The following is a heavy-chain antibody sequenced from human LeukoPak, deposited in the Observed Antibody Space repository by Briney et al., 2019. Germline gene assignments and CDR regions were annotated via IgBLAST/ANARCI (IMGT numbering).Heavy chain of an antibody. D-gene: IGHD6-19*01. J-gene: IGHJ4*02. CDR3: ARRIAVAGFDY. CDR2: IYYSGST. CDR1: GGSISSSSYY. V-gene: IGHV4-39*01. Sequence: SETLSLTCTVSGGSISSSSYYCGWIRQPPGKGLEWIGSIYYSGSTYYNPSLKSRVTISVDTSKNQFSLKLSSVTAADTAVYYCARRIAVAGFDYWGQGTLVTVPS.